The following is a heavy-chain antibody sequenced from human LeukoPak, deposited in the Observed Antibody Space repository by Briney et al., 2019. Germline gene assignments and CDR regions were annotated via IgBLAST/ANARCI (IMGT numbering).Heavy chain of an antibody. CDR3: GRIYSSRWYQNYYYYMDV. V-gene: IGHV4-59*12. J-gene: IGHJ6*03. CDR1: GGSISSYY. D-gene: IGHD6-13*01. Sequence: SETLSLTCTVSGGSISSYYWSWIRQPPGKGLEWIGYIYYSGSTNYNPSLKSRVTISVDTSKNQFSLKLSSVTAAHTAVYYCGRIYSSRWYQNYYYYMDVWAKGTTVTV. CDR2: IYYSGST.